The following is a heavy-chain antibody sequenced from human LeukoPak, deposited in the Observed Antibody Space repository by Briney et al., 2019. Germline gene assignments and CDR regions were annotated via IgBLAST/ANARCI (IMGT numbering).Heavy chain of an antibody. D-gene: IGHD3-3*01. CDR2: IIPIFGTA. Sequence: SVKVSCKASGGTFSSYAISWVRQAPGQGLEWMGGIIPIFGTANYAQKFQGRVTITTDESTSTAYMELSSLRSEDTAVYYCAREDTIFGVVSGGWFDPWGQGTLVTVSS. J-gene: IGHJ5*02. V-gene: IGHV1-69*05. CDR1: GGTFSSYA. CDR3: AREDTIFGVVSGGWFDP.